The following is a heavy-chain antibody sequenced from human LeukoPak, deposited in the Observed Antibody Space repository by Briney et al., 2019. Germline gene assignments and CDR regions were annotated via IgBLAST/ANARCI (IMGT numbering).Heavy chain of an antibody. CDR3: ARGGRGEAANLDY. J-gene: IGHJ4*02. D-gene: IGHD2-15*01. CDR1: GDSISSGDYS. V-gene: IGHV4-30-2*01. Sequence: PSETLSLTCAVSGDSISSGDYSWSWIRQPSGKGLEWIGYIFHSGSSYYNPSLKSRVTISVDTSKNQFSLKLSSVTAADTAVYYCARGGRGEAANLDYWGQGTLVTVSS. CDR2: IFHSGSS.